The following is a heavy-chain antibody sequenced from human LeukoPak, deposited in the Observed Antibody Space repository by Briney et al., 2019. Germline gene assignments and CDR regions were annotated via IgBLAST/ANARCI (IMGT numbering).Heavy chain of an antibody. Sequence: PGGSLRLSCAASGFTFSSYSMNWVRQAPGKGLEWVSSISSSSSYIYYADSVKGRFTISRDNAKNSLYLQMNSLRAEDTAVYYCARDYRIAAAGRFDYWGQGTLVTVSS. D-gene: IGHD6-13*01. V-gene: IGHV3-21*01. CDR2: ISSSSSYI. CDR1: GFTFSSYS. CDR3: ARDYRIAAAGRFDY. J-gene: IGHJ4*02.